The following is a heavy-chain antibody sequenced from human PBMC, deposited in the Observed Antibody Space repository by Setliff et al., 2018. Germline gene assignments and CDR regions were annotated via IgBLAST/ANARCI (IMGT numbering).Heavy chain of an antibody. J-gene: IGHJ5*02. CDR3: AKSWVVPAAITFSGFDP. CDR1: GFTFSDYY. D-gene: IGHD2-2*01. Sequence: PGGSLRLSCAASGFTFSDYYMSWIRQAPGKGLEWVSAISGSGGSTYYADSVKGRFTISRDNSKNTLYLQMNSLRAEDTAVYYCAKSWVVPAAITFSGFDPWGQGTLVTVSS. CDR2: ISGSGGST. V-gene: IGHV3-23*01.